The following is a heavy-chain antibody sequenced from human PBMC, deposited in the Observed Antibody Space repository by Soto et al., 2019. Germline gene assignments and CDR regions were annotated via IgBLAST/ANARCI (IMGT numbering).Heavy chain of an antibody. CDR3: ARIKAPYDSSGYYYT. V-gene: IGHV1-2*02. D-gene: IGHD3-22*01. J-gene: IGHJ4*02. CDR2: IDPISGGT. CDR1: GYAFNGYY. Sequence: QVQLVQSGAGVKKPGASVKVSCKTSGYAFNGYYMHWVRQAPGQGLEWMGWIDPISGGTKYAQNCQGRVTMTRDTSISTAYMELTRLRSDDTAVYFCARIKAPYDSSGYYYTWGQGTLVSVSS.